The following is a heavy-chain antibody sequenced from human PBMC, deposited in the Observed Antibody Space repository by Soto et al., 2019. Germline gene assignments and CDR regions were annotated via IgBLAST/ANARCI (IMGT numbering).Heavy chain of an antibody. CDR1: GYTFTSSG. D-gene: IGHD5-12*01. J-gene: IGHJ6*02. CDR2: ISSYNGDT. V-gene: IGHV1-18*01. Sequence: ASVKVSCKASGYTFTSSGISWVRQAPGQGPEWMGWISSYNGDTNYAQTFQGRVTMTTDTSTSTAYMELRSLRSDDTAVYYCAREGVAAYYYYGMDVWGQGTPVTVSS. CDR3: AREGVAAYYYYGMDV.